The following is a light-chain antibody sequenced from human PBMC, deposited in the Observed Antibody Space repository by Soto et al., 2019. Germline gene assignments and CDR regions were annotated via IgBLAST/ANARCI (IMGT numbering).Light chain of an antibody. V-gene: IGKV3-11*01. J-gene: IGKJ5*01. CDR2: DAS. CDR3: QQRSNWPPIT. Sequence: EIVMTQSPATLSVAPGERAPPSRRASQSVSSDLAWYQQKPGQAPRLLIYDASNRATGIPARFSGSGSGTDFTLTISSLEPEDFAVYYCQQRSNWPPITFGQGTRLETK. CDR1: QSVSSD.